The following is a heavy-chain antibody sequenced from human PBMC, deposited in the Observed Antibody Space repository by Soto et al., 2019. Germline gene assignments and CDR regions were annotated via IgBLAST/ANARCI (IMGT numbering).Heavy chain of an antibody. CDR3: AKETYYYDIRPWFDP. J-gene: IGHJ5*02. V-gene: IGHV3-23*01. CDR2: ISGNGRNT. CDR1: GFTFSSNA. D-gene: IGHD3-22*01. Sequence: GGSLRLSCAASGFTFSSNAMSWVRQAPGKGLEWLSAISGNGRNTYYADSVKGRFTISRDNSKSTLCLQMNSLRAEDTAVYYCAKETYYYDIRPWFDPWGQGTLVTVSS.